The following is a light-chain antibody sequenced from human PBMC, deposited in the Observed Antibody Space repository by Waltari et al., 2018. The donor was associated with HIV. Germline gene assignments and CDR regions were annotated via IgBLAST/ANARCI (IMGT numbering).Light chain of an antibody. CDR1: QSVSRN. V-gene: IGKV3-15*01. CDR3: QQYDDWPRT. J-gene: IGKJ1*01. Sequence: EVVMPQSPATLSVSPGERAALACRASQSVSRNLAWYQQKPGQPPRLLIYAASTRASGVPVRISGTGSGTEFTLTISSLQSEDFAVYYCQQYDDWPRTFGQGTRVEIK. CDR2: AAS.